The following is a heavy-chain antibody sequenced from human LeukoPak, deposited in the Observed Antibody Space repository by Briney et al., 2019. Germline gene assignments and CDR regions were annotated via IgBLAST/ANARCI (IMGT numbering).Heavy chain of an antibody. CDR1: GGSFSGYY. CDR2: INHSGST. D-gene: IGHD2-8*01. Sequence: PSETLSLTCALYGGSFSGYYWSWIRQPPGKGLEWIGEINHSGSTNYNPSLKSRVTISVDTSKNQFSLKLSSVTAADTAVYYCARISYCTNGVCYASAFDIWGQGTMVTVSS. V-gene: IGHV4-34*01. CDR3: ARISYCTNGVCYASAFDI. J-gene: IGHJ3*02.